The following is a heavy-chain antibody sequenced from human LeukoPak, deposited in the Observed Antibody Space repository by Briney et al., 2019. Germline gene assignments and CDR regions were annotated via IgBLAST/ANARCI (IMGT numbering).Heavy chain of an antibody. CDR3: ARGVPWRAHHLSSSSIRKNWFDP. V-gene: IGHV1-69*05. Sequence: SVKVSCKASGGTFSSYATSWVRQAPGQGLEWMGGIIPIFGTANYAQKFQGRVTITTDESTSTAYMELSSLRSEDTAVYYCARGVPWRAHHLSSSSIRKNWFDPWGQGTLVTVSS. J-gene: IGHJ5*02. CDR1: GGTFSSYA. CDR2: IIPIFGTA. D-gene: IGHD6-6*01.